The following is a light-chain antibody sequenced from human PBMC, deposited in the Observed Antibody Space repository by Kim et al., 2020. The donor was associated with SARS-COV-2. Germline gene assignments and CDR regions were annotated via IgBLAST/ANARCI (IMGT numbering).Light chain of an antibody. CDR2: EVS. J-gene: IGLJ1*01. CDR1: SSDVGAYNY. CDR3: NSYASSNAYV. Sequence: QSVLTQPPSASGSPGQSVTISCTGTSSDVGAYNYVSWYQQHPGKAPKLMIYEVSKRPSGVPDRFSGSKSGNTASLTVSGLQAEDEADYYCNSYASSNAYVFGSGTKVTVL. V-gene: IGLV2-8*01.